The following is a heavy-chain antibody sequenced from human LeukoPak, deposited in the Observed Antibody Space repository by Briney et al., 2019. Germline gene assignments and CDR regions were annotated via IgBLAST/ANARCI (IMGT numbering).Heavy chain of an antibody. V-gene: IGHV4-34*01. CDR2: INHSGST. CDR3: ARALRLGFGELLYNSWFDP. J-gene: IGHJ5*02. CDR1: GGSFSGYY. D-gene: IGHD3-10*01. Sequence: SETLSLTCAVYGGSFSGYYWSWIRQPPGKGLEWIGEINHSGSTNYNPSLKSRVTISVDTSKNQFSLKLSSVTAADTAVYYCARALRLGFGELLYNSWFDPWGEGTLVTVSS.